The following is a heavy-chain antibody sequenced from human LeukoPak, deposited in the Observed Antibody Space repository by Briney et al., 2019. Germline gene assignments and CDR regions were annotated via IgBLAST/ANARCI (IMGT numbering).Heavy chain of an antibody. V-gene: IGHV1-8*01. Sequence: ASVKVSCKASGYTFTSYGISWVRQAPGEGLEWVGWINPNGETTGYAPKFQGRVAMTKNTSRNTAYMELSSLSSEDTAVYYCAASVQGAFDYWGQGTLVTVSS. J-gene: IGHJ4*02. D-gene: IGHD1-1*01. CDR1: GYTFTSYG. CDR2: INPNGETT. CDR3: AASVQGAFDY.